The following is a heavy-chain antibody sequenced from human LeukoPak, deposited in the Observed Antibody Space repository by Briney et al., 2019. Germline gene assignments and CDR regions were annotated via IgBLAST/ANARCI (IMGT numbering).Heavy chain of an antibody. CDR1: GVSVSSDY. J-gene: IGHJ3*02. V-gene: IGHV4-4*07. Sequence: SETLSLTCTVSGVSVSSDYWSWIRQPAGKGLEWIGRMYTSGSTSYNPSLKSRVTMSVDTSKNQFSLRLSSVTAADTAMYYCVRADIYDAFDIWGQGTMVTVSS. CDR3: VRADIYDAFDI. D-gene: IGHD3-9*01. CDR2: MYTSGST.